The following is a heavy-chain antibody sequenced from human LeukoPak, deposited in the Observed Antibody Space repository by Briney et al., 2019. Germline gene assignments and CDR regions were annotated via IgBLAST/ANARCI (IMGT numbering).Heavy chain of an antibody. CDR1: GGSISSYY. CDR2: IYYSGST. V-gene: IGHV4-59*01. D-gene: IGHD5-12*01. Sequence: PSETLPLTCTVSGGSISSYYWSWIRQPPGKGLEWIGYIYYSGSTNYNPSLKSRVTVSADTSKNQFSLKLSSVTAADTAVYYCARALWDPSGYVGYYYMDVWGKGTTVTISS. J-gene: IGHJ6*03. CDR3: ARALWDPSGYVGYYYMDV.